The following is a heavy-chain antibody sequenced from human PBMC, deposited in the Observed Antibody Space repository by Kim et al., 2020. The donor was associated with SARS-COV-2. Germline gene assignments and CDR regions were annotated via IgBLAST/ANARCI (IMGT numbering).Heavy chain of an antibody. CDR1: GFTFSSYD. CDR2: IGTAGDT. D-gene: IGHD6-19*01. V-gene: IGHV3-13*01. Sequence: GGSLRLSCAASGFTFSSYDMHWVRQAPGKGLEWVAAIGTAGDTYYPGSVKGRLTISRENATNSLYLQMNSRTAGDTAVFYCARTPARIALAGYYHD. CDR3: ARTPARIALAGYYHD. J-gene: IGHJ6*03.